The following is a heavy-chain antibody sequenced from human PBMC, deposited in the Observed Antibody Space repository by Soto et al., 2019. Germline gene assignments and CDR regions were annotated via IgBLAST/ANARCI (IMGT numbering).Heavy chain of an antibody. V-gene: IGHV1-46*01. Sequence: ASVKFSCKASGYTFTSHYMNWVRQAPGQGLEWMGVINPSGGSTNYAQKFQGRVIMTRDTSTSTVYMELSRLRSEDTAVYYCARVSAVTGTNWGQGTLVTVSS. CDR1: GYTFTSHY. J-gene: IGHJ4*02. CDR2: INPSGGST. D-gene: IGHD6-19*01. CDR3: ARVSAVTGTN.